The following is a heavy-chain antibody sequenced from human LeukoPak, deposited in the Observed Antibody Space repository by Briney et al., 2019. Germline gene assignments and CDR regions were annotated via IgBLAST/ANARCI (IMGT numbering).Heavy chain of an antibody. J-gene: IGHJ5*02. D-gene: IGHD6-19*01. CDR1: GGTFSSYA. CDR3: ARVVRSSGPPGWFDP. Sequence: GASVKVSCKASGGTFSSYAISWVRQAPGQGLEWMGGIIPIFGTANYAQKFQGGVTITADESTSTAYMELSSLRSEDTAVYYCARVVRSSGPPGWFDPWGQGTLVTVSS. V-gene: IGHV1-69*13. CDR2: IIPIFGTA.